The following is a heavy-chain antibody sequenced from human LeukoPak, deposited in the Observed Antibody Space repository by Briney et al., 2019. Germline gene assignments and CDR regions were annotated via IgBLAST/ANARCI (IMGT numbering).Heavy chain of an antibody. D-gene: IGHD1-26*01. CDR2: ISASGGST. CDR1: GFTFSNYA. Sequence: PGGSLRLSCAASGFTFSNYAMTWVRQAPGKGLEWVSTISASGGSTFYADSVKGRFPISRDNSKNTLYLQMNSLRAEDTAVYYCARLALSSEMTLDYWGQGTLVTVSS. CDR3: ARLALSSEMTLDY. V-gene: IGHV3-23*01. J-gene: IGHJ4*02.